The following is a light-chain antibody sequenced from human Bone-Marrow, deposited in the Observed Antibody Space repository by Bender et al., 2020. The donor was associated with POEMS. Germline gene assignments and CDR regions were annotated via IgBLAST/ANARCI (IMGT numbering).Light chain of an antibody. V-gene: IGLV2-11*01. CDR1: TSDVGGYNF. J-gene: IGLJ3*02. CDR2: DVS. Sequence: QSALTQPRSVSGSPGQSVAISCAGTTSDVGGYNFVSWYQQHPGKVPKLMIYDVSNRPSGVPDRFSGSKSGTSASLAITGLQSDDEAIYFCVAWDASLNGWVFGGGTKLTVL. CDR3: VAWDASLNGWV.